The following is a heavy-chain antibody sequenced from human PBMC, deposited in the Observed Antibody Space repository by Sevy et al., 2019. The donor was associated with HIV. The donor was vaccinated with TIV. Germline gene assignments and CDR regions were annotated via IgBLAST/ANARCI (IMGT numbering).Heavy chain of an antibody. J-gene: IGHJ4*02. V-gene: IGHV3-21*01. D-gene: IGHD1-1*01. CDR3: AMAVLEISTWRSDY. CDR1: GFTFSSYR. Sequence: GGSLRLSCAASGFTFSSYRMTWVRQAPGKGLEWVSCISSTSAYINYADSVKGRFTISRDNAKNLLYLQMDSLRAEDTAVYYSAMAVLEISTWRSDYWGQGTLVTVSS. CDR2: ISSTSAYI.